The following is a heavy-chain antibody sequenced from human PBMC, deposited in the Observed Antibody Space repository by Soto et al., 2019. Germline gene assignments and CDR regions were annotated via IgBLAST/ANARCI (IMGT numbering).Heavy chain of an antibody. D-gene: IGHD3-22*01. V-gene: IGHV1-18*01. CDR1: GYSFATSG. CDR2: ISAYNGNS. Sequence: QVKLVQSGAEVKKPGASIKVSCKASGYSFATSGMTWVRQAPGQGLEWVGWISAYNGNSNYDQNLQDRVTMTTDTSTTTAYLELRNLRSDDSAVYYCAREGQYYDASGYANWGQGTLVTVSS. CDR3: AREGQYYDASGYAN. J-gene: IGHJ4*02.